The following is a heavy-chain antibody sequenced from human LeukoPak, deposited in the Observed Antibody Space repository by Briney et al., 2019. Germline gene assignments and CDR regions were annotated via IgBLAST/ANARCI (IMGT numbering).Heavy chain of an antibody. J-gene: IGHJ3*02. CDR1: GFTFSSYG. D-gene: IGHD3-22*01. CDR3: ASDGYYYDSSGYRPFDI. V-gene: IGHV3-33*01. Sequence: PGGSLRLSCAASGFTFSSYGMHWVRQAPGKGLEWVAVIWYDGSNKYYADSVKGRFTTSRDNSKNTLYLQMNSLRAEDTAVYYCASDGYYYDSSGYRPFDIWGQGTMVTVSS. CDR2: IWYDGSNK.